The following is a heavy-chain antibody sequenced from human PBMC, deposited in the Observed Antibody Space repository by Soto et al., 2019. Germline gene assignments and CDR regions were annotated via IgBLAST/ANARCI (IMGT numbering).Heavy chain of an antibody. J-gene: IGHJ6*03. D-gene: IGHD3-3*01. CDR2: INAGNGNT. V-gene: IGHV1-3*01. Sequence: GASVKVSCKASGYTFTSYAMHWVRQAPGQRLEWMGWINAGNGNTKYSQKFQGRVTITRDTSASTAYMELSSLRSEDTAVYYCARGKRAHYDFWSGAGRYYYYMDVWGKGTTVTVSS. CDR1: GYTFTSYA. CDR3: ARGKRAHYDFWSGAGRYYYYMDV.